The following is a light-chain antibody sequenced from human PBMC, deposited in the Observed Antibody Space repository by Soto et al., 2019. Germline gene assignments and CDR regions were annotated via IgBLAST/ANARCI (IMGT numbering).Light chain of an antibody. CDR2: EVS. CDR1: SSDVGSYNF. J-gene: IGLJ1*01. V-gene: IGLV2-14*01. CDR3: TLYTTSSNYV. Sequence: QSVLTQPASVSGSPGQSITISCTGTSSDVGSYNFVSWYQQLPGKAPKLMIYEVSNRPSGVSNRFSGSKSGNTASLTISGLQAEDEADYYCTLYTTSSNYVFGSGTKVTVL.